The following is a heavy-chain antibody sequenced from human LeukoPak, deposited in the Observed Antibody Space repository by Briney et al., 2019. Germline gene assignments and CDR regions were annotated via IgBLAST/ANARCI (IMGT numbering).Heavy chain of an antibody. Sequence: GGSLRLSCAASGFTFSSYAMSWVRQAPGEGLEWVSTISGSGGSTYYADSVKGRFTISRDNSKNTLYLQMNSLRAEDTAVYYCAKDRGSSGWYGDYWGQGTLVTVSS. CDR1: GFTFSSYA. V-gene: IGHV3-23*01. CDR3: AKDRGSSGWYGDY. J-gene: IGHJ4*02. D-gene: IGHD6-19*01. CDR2: ISGSGGST.